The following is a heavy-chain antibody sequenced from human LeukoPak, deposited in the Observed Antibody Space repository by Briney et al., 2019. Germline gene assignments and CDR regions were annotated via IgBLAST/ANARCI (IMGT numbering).Heavy chain of an antibody. D-gene: IGHD3-3*01. V-gene: IGHV1-2*02. J-gene: IGHJ4*02. CDR3: ARAGGTIFGVVITASDY. CDR2: INPNSGGT. CDR1: GYTFTGYY. Sequence: ASVKVSCKASGYTFTGYYMHWVRQAPGQGLEWMGWINPNSGGTNYAQKFQGRVTMTRDTSISTAYMELSRLRSDDTAVYYCARAGGTIFGVVITASDYWGQRTLVTVSS.